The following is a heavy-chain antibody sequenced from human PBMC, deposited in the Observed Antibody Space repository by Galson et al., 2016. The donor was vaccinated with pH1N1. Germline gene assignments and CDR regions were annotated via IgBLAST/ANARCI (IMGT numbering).Heavy chain of an antibody. D-gene: IGHD5-24*01. CDR1: GYNFATYW. Sequence: QSGAEVKKPGESLKISCKGSGYNFATYWIGWVRQMPGKGLEWMGNVYPRDSAARYSPSFKDQVTFSGDTSTNTAYLQWLNLRASDSGIYYCARRIDMTTITVGVDAYDIWGQGTMVTVSS. J-gene: IGHJ3*02. V-gene: IGHV5-51*01. CDR3: ARRIDMTTITVGVDAYDI. CDR2: VYPRDSAA.